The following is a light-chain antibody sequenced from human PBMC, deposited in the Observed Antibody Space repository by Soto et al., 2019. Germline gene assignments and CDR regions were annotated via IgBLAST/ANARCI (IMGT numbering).Light chain of an antibody. CDR2: GNS. CDR1: SSNIGAGYD. Sequence: QSVLTQPPSVSGAPGQRVTISCTGRSSNIGAGYDVHWYQQLPGTAPKLLIYGNSNRPSGVPDRFSGSKSGTSASLAITGLQAEDDADYNCQSYDSSLSGSVFGGGTELTVL. CDR3: QSYDSSLSGSV. V-gene: IGLV1-40*01. J-gene: IGLJ3*02.